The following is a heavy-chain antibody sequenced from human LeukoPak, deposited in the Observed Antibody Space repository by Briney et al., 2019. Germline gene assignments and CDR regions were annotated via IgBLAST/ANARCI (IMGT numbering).Heavy chain of an antibody. Sequence: GGSLRLSCATSGFTFSSYAMSWVRQAPGKGLEWVSGISGSGGRGGSTNYADSVKGRFTISRDNSKNTLYLQMNSLRAEDTAVYYCARGGSYLSAFDIWGQGTMVTVSS. V-gene: IGHV3-23*01. CDR1: GFTFSSYA. D-gene: IGHD1-26*01. CDR2: ISGSGGRGGST. CDR3: ARGGSYLSAFDI. J-gene: IGHJ3*02.